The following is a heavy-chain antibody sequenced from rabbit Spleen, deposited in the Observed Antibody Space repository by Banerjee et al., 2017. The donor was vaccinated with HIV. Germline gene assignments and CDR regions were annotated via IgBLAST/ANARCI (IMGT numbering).Heavy chain of an antibody. Sequence: QSLEESGGDLVKPGASLTLTCTASGFSFSISYWICWVRQAPGKGLEWIGCINTGSSGSTWYASWVNGRFTISRTSSTTVTLQMTSLTVADTATYFCARDGAGGSYFALWGPGTLVTVS. V-gene: IGHV1S40*01. CDR2: INTGSSGST. CDR1: GFSFSISYW. CDR3: ARDGAGGSYFAL. J-gene: IGHJ4*01. D-gene: IGHD8-1*01.